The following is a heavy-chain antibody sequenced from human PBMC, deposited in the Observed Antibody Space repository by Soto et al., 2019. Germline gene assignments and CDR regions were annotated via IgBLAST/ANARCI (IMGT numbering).Heavy chain of an antibody. CDR1: GFGFTNSW. CDR3: TSAGQYCTSTTCKAY. V-gene: IGHV3-15*05. Sequence: PEGSLRLSCAASGFGFTNSWMNWVRQAPGKGLEWVGRIKSKNDGGTTDYAAPVQGRFTISRDDSKTTIYLQMNSLKTEDTAVYYCTSAGQYCTSTTCKAYWGQGTPVTVSS. D-gene: IGHD2-2*01. J-gene: IGHJ4*02. CDR2: IKSKNDGGTT.